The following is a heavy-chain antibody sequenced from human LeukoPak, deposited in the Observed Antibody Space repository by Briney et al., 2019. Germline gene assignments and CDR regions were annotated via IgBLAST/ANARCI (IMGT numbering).Heavy chain of an antibody. CDR3: ARDADGVAGIGAAGYFNY. CDR2: IWYDGSNK. J-gene: IGHJ4*02. Sequence: GGSLRLSCAASGFTFSSYGMHWARQAPGKGLEWVAVIWYDGSNKYYADSVKGRFTISRDNSKNTLYLQMNSLRAEDTAVYYCARDADGVAGIGAAGYFNYWGQGTLVTVSS. V-gene: IGHV3-33*01. D-gene: IGHD6-13*01. CDR1: GFTFSSYG.